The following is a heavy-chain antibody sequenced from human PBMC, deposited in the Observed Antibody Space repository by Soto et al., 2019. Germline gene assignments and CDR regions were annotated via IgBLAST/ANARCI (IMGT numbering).Heavy chain of an antibody. CDR1: GGSISSYY. V-gene: IGHV4-59*08. D-gene: IGHD6-19*01. CDR3: ARGKLVAGSFSPARRGIYFAY. J-gene: IGHJ4*02. Sequence: PSETLSLTCTVSGGSISSYYWSWIRQPPGKGLEWIGYIYYSGSTNYNPSLKSRVTISVDTSKNQFSLKLSSVTAADTAVYYCARGKLVAGSFSPARRGIYFAYWGQRTLVPVSS. CDR2: IYYSGST.